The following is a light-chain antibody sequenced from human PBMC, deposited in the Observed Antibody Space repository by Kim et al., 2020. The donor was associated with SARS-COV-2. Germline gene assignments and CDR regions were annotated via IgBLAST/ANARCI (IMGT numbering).Light chain of an antibody. CDR3: SSSTPNTAPL. CDR2: DLT. Sequence: QSALTQPASVSGSPGQSVAISCTGTSSDVGGYNFVSRFQQHPGKAPKLVIYDLTKRPSGVSNRFSGSKSGNTASLTISGLQAEDEADYYCSSSTPNTAPLFGGKAQLTIL. CDR1: SSDVGGYNF. J-gene: IGLJ2*01. V-gene: IGLV2-14*03.